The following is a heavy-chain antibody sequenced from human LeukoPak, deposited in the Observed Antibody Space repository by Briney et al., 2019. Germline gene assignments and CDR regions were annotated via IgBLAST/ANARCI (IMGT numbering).Heavy chain of an antibody. Sequence: GGSLRLSCAASGFTFSSYAMHWVRQAPGKGLEWVAVISYDGSNKYYADSVKGRFTISRDNSKNTLYLQMNSLRAEDTAVYYCAKDLEYSSSSDDYWGQGTLVTVSS. D-gene: IGHD6-6*01. CDR1: GFTFSSYA. CDR3: AKDLEYSSSSDDY. V-gene: IGHV3-30-3*01. CDR2: ISYDGSNK. J-gene: IGHJ4*02.